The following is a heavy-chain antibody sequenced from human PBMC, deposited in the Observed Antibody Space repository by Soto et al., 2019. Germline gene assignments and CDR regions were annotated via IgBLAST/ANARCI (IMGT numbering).Heavy chain of an antibody. J-gene: IGHJ5*02. Sequence: SETLSLTCTVSGGSISSYYWSWIRQPPGKGLEWIGYIYYSGSTNYNPSLKSRVTISVDTSKNQFSLKLSSVTAADTAVYYCARDGEGRIAARHNCFDPWGQGTLVSVSS. CDR3: ARDGEGRIAARHNCFDP. D-gene: IGHD6-6*01. CDR2: IYYSGST. V-gene: IGHV4-59*01. CDR1: GGSISSYY.